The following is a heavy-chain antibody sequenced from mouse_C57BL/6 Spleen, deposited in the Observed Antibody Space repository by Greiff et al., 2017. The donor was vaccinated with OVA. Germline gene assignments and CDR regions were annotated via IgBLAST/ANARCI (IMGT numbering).Heavy chain of an antibody. CDR1: GYTFTSYW. Sequence: QVHVKQPGTELVKPGASVKLSCKASGYTFTSYWMHWVKQRPGQGLEWIGNINPSNGGTNYNEKFKSKATLTVDKSSSTAYMQLSSLTSEDSAVYYCARSYYDYAMDYWGQGTSVTVSS. J-gene: IGHJ4*01. CDR2: INPSNGGT. V-gene: IGHV1-53*01. D-gene: IGHD2-10*01. CDR3: ARSYYDYAMDY.